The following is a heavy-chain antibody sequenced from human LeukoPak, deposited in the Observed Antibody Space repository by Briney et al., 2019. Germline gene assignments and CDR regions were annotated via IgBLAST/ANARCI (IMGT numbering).Heavy chain of an antibody. CDR2: ISGGGDIT. D-gene: IGHD2-21*02. CDR3: VREDTPATANY. Sequence: GGSLRLSCAASGFNFANHAMSWVRQTPGKGLEWVSAISGGGDITYYVDSVTGRFTISRDNSKDTLFLQMHSLRPGDTAVYYCVREDTPATANYWGQGTLVTISS. V-gene: IGHV3-23*01. CDR1: GFNFANHA. J-gene: IGHJ4*02.